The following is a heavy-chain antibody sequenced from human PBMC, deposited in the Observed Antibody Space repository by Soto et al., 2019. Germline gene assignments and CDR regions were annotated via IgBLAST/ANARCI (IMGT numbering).Heavy chain of an antibody. CDR3: ARCGRWLFDY. D-gene: IGHD2-21*01. CDR2: IYHSGST. V-gene: IGHV4-4*02. CDR1: GGSISTDNW. Sequence: QVQLEESGPGLVKPSGTLSLTCAVSGGSISTDNWWSWVRQAPGKGLEWVGEIYHSGSTNYNPSRKSRLTISIDKSKDQFSLDVRSVTAADTAVYYCARCGRWLFDYWGQGTLVTVSS. J-gene: IGHJ4*02.